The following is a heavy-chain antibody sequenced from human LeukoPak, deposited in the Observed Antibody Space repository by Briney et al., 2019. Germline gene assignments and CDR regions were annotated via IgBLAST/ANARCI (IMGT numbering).Heavy chain of an antibody. D-gene: IGHD3-10*02. V-gene: IGHV3-21*06. J-gene: IGHJ6*04. CDR2: ISTSSIYI. CDR1: GFTFSSFS. CDR3: AELGITMIGGV. Sequence: PGGSLRLSCAASGFTFSSFSMNWVRQAPGKRLEWVSSISTSSIYIYYSDSVKGRFTISRDNARNSLYLQMNSLRAEDTAVYYCAELGITMIGGVWGKGTTVTISS.